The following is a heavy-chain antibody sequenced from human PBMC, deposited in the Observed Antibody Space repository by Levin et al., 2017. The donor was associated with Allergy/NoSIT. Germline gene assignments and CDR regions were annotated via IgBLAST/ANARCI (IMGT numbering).Heavy chain of an antibody. Sequence: SQTLSLTCTVSGGSISSGGYYWSWIRQHPGKGLEWIGYIYYSGSTYYNPSLKSRVTISVDTSKNQFSLKLSSVTAADTAVYYCARGIAAAGTGSVDNWFDPWGQGTQVTVSS. J-gene: IGHJ5*02. CDR1: GGSISSGGYY. CDR2: IYYSGST. CDR3: ARGIAAAGTGSVDNWFDP. V-gene: IGHV4-31*03. D-gene: IGHD6-13*01.